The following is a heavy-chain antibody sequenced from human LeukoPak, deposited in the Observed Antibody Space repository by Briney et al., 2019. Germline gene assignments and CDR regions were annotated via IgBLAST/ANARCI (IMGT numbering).Heavy chain of an antibody. CDR2: FDPEDGGT. D-gene: IGHD1-26*01. CDR3: ATTPRRVGATKVHEY. J-gene: IGHJ4*02. Sequence: ASVKVSCKVSGYTLTELSMHWVRQAPGKGLEWMGGFDPEDGGTIYAQKFQGRVTMTEDTSTDTAYMELSSLRSEDTAVYYCATTPRRVGATKVHEYWGQGTLVTVSS. V-gene: IGHV1-24*01. CDR1: GYTLTELS.